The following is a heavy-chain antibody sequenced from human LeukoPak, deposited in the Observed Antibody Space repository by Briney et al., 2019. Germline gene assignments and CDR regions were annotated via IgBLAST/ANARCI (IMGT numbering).Heavy chain of an antibody. CDR3: ARDSYYYDSSGSDY. CDR2: ISAYNGNT. V-gene: IGHV1-18*01. CDR1: GYTFTSYG. D-gene: IGHD3-22*01. Sequence: ASVKVSCKASGYTFTSYGISWVRQAPGQGLEWMGWISAYNGNTNYAQKLQGRVTMTTDTSTSTAYMELRSLRSDDTAVYYCARDSYYYDSSGSDYWGRGTLVTVSS. J-gene: IGHJ4*02.